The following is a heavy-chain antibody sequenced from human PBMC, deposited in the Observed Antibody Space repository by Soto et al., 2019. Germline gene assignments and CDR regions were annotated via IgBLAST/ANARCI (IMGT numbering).Heavy chain of an antibody. J-gene: IGHJ3*02. V-gene: IGHV4-39*01. CDR3: ARNLRIVCAFDI. CDR1: GGSISSSSYY. Sequence: QLQLQESGPGLVKPSETLSLTCTVSGGSISSSSYYWGWIRQPPGKGLEWIGSIYYSGSTYYNPSLKSRVTISVDTSKNQFSLKLSSVTAADTAVYYCARNLRIVCAFDIWGQGTMVTVSS. D-gene: IGHD3-16*01. CDR2: IYYSGST.